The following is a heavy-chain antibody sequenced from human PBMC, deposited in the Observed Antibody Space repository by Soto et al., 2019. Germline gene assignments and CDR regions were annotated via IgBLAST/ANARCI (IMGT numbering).Heavy chain of an antibody. CDR2: IDPSDSYS. J-gene: IGHJ4*02. CDR1: GYIFTKFW. Sequence: PGESLKISCKGSGYIFTKFWISWVRQMPGKGLEWMARIDPSDSYSDYSPSFRGHVTMSVDKSTSTAHLQWTSLKASDTAIYYCASHPLNWSDADSWGQGVLVTVSS. D-gene: IGHD1-1*01. CDR3: ASHPLNWSDADS. V-gene: IGHV5-10-1*01.